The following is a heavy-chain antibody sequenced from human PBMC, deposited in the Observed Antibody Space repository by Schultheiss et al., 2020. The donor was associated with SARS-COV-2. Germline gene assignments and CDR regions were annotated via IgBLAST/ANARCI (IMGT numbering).Heavy chain of an antibody. D-gene: IGHD6-6*01. V-gene: IGHV3-74*01. Sequence: GGSLRLSCAASGFSFSRYWMHWVRQVPGKGLVWVSRINSDGSSTSYADSVKGRFTISRDNAKNTLYLQMNSLRAEDTAVYYCARAARPADYGMDVWGQGTTVTVSS. CDR1: GFSFSRYW. J-gene: IGHJ6*02. CDR2: INSDGSST. CDR3: ARAARPADYGMDV.